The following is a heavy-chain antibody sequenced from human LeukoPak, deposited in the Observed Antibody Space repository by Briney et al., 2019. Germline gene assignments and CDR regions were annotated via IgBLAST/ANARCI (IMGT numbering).Heavy chain of an antibody. CDR3: TTELLYYYDSSGSGY. CDR2: IKSKTDGGTT. J-gene: IGHJ4*02. V-gene: IGHV3-15*01. CDR1: GFTFSNAW. D-gene: IGHD3-22*01. Sequence: PGGSLRLSCAASGFTFSNAWMSWVRQAPGKGLEWVGRIKSKTDGGTTDYAAPVKGRFTISRDDSKNTLYLQMNSLKTEDTAVYYCTTELLYYYDSSGSGYWGQGTLVTVSS.